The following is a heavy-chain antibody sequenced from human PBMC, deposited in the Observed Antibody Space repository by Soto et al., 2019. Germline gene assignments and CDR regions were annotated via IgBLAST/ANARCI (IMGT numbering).Heavy chain of an antibody. V-gene: IGHV4-59*01. CDR2: IYNSGST. J-gene: IGHJ6*03. CDR1: GGSISSYY. Sequence: SETLSLTCTVSGGSISSYYWSWIRQSPGKGLEWIGYIYNSGSTNYNPSLKSRVTISVDTSKNQFSLKLSSVTAADTAVYYCARNYGDYSTYYYYYYMAVWGKGTTVTVSS. CDR3: ARNYGDYSTYYYYYYMAV. D-gene: IGHD4-17*01.